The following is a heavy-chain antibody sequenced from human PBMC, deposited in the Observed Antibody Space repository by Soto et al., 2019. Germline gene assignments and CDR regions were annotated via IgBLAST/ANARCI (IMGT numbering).Heavy chain of an antibody. CDR2: IYYSGST. CDR1: GGTISTYY. J-gene: IGHJ4*02. CDR3: ESARLGVAVAGTLCYFDY. Sequence: SDTLSLTCSNCGGTISTYYWSWLRQPPGKGLEWIGHIYYSGSTNYNPSLKRRVSISVDTSKNQFSLKLSSVTAADTAVYYSESARLGVAVAGTLCYFDYWGQGTLVNVCS. V-gene: IGHV4-59*01. D-gene: IGHD6-19*01.